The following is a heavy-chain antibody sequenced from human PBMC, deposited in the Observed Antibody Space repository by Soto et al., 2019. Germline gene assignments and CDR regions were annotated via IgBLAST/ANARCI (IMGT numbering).Heavy chain of an antibody. D-gene: IGHD3-22*01. CDR3: ARDFPYFSGSGGYCSVPRGDY. Sequence: QVQLAESGGGVVQPGRSLRLSCAASGFTFSSFGMHWVRQAPGKGLEWVAAIWYDGSNKYYADSVKGRFTISRDKSRNTLYLQMTSLRAEDTAVYYCARDFPYFSGSGGYCSVPRGDYWGQGPLVTVSS. CDR2: IWYDGSNK. J-gene: IGHJ4*02. V-gene: IGHV3-33*01. CDR1: GFTFSSFG.